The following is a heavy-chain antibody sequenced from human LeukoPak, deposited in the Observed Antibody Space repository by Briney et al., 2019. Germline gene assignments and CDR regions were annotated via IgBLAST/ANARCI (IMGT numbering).Heavy chain of an antibody. J-gene: IGHJ4*02. V-gene: IGHV4-4*07. CDR1: GGSISSYY. D-gene: IGHD3-10*01. CDR2: IYSSGST. CDR3: ARAGDYYGSGSPTYYFDY. Sequence: SETLSLTCTVSGGSISSYYWSWIRQPAGKGLEWIGRIYSSGSTNYNPSLKSRVTMSVDTSKNQFSLKLSSVTAADTAVYYCARAGDYYGSGSPTYYFDYWGQGTLVTVSS.